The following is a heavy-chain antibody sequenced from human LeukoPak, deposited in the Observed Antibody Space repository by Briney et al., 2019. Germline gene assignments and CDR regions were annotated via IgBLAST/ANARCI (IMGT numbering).Heavy chain of an antibody. CDR3: ARDRGLAVAGTPNPLDY. Sequence: GGSLRLSCAASGFTFSSYGIHWVRQAPGKGLEWVAVISYDGRSEFYADSVKGRFTVSRDNSKSTLDLQMDSLRAEDTALYYCARDRGLAVAGTPNPLDYWGQGTLVIVSS. D-gene: IGHD6-13*01. V-gene: IGHV3-30*03. J-gene: IGHJ4*02. CDR2: ISYDGRSE. CDR1: GFTFSSYG.